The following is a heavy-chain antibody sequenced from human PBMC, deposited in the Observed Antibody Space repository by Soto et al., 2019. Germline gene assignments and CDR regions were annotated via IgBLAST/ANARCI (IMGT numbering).Heavy chain of an antibody. CDR1: GFTFSSYA. D-gene: IGHD1-26*01. Sequence: PGGSRRLSCAASGFTFSSYAMSWVRQAPGKGLEWVSAISGSGGSTYYADSVKGRFTISRDNSKNTRYLQMNSLRAEDTAVYYCTGELPPYYYYGMDVWGQGTTVTVSS. CDR2: ISGSGGST. J-gene: IGHJ6*02. CDR3: TGELPPYYYYGMDV. V-gene: IGHV3-23*01.